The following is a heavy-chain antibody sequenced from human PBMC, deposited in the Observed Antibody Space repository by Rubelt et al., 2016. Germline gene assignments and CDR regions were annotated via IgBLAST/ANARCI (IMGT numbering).Heavy chain of an antibody. CDR3: AGGDMTGYISGRWSLDGFDI. V-gene: IGHV4-59*01. CDR2: ILYTGTT. J-gene: IGHJ3*02. CDR1: GGSIIPYC. D-gene: IGHD3-9*01. Sequence: QVQLQESGPGLVKPSETLSLTCTVSGGSIIPYCWSWIRQPPGKGLEWIGYILYTGTTDYNPSLKDRVTISVDTSKSQFSLKLSSVSAADTATDFGAGGDMTGYISGRWSLDGFDIWGQGTMVTVSS.